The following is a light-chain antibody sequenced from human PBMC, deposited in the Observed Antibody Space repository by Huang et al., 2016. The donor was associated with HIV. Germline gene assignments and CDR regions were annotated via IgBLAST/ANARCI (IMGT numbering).Light chain of an antibody. V-gene: IGKV1-NL1*01. Sequence: DIQMTQSPSSLSASVGDRVTITSLARQGISNSLAWYQQKPGKAPELLLYAASRLESGVPSRFSGSGSGTEYTRTISSLQPEDFATYCCQQYYSAPWTLGEGTRVGIK. CDR1: QGISNS. CDR3: QQYYSAPWT. CDR2: AAS. J-gene: IGKJ1*01.